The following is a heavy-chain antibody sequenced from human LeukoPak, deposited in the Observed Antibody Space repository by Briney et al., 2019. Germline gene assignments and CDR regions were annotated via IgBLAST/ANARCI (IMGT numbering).Heavy chain of an antibody. Sequence: KFGESLKISCKGSGYSFTSYWIAWVRQMPGKGLEWMGIIYPGDSDTRYSPSFQGQVTISADKSISTAYLQWSSLKASDTAMYYCVKPRRDYYYYYYMDVWGKGTTVTVSS. CDR1: GYSFTSYW. J-gene: IGHJ6*03. CDR3: VKPRRDYYYYYYMDV. V-gene: IGHV5-51*01. CDR2: IYPGDSDT.